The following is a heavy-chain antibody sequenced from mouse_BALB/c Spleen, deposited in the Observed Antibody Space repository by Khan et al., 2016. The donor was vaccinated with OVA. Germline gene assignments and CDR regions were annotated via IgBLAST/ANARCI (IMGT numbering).Heavy chain of an antibody. CDR3: ARKNGSDFDY. CDR2: INPHIGET. V-gene: IGHV1-20*02. Sequence: VQLKQSGPELVKPGASVKISCKASGYFFTGYFMNWVMQSHGKSLEWIGRINPHIGETFYNQKFKGKAILTVDESSSTVHMELRSLASEDSAVYYCARKNGSDFDYWGQGTTLTVSS. J-gene: IGHJ2*01. CDR1: GYFFTGYF. D-gene: IGHD1-1*01.